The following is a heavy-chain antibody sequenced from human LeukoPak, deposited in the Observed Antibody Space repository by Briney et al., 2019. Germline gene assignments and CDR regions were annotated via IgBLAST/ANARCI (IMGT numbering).Heavy chain of an antibody. V-gene: IGHV4-30-2*01. Sequence: SETLSLTCTVSGASIASDGYYWSWIRQPPGKGLEWIGYTYYSGTAYYNPSLESRVTMSVDTSKNQFSLKLSSVTAADTAVYYCARDEGYSSSWVDYWGQGTLVTVSS. CDR1: GASIASDGYY. J-gene: IGHJ4*02. CDR2: TYYSGTA. CDR3: ARDEGYSSSWVDY. D-gene: IGHD6-13*01.